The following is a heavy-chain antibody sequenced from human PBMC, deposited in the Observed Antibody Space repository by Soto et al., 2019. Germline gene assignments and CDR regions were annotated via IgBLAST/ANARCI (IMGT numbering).Heavy chain of an antibody. J-gene: IGHJ3*02. CDR3: ARIAVGGAFDI. V-gene: IGHV3-30-3*01. Sequence: AGSLRLSCAASGFTFSSYAMHWVRQAPGKGLEWVAVISYDGSNKYYADSVKGRFTISRDNSKNTLYLQMNSLRAEDTAVYYCARIAVGGAFDIWGQGTMVTVSS. CDR1: GFTFSSYA. CDR2: ISYDGSNK. D-gene: IGHD6-19*01.